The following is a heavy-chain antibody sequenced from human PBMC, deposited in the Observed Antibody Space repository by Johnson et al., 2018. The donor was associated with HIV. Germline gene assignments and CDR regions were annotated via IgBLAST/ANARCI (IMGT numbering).Heavy chain of an antibody. CDR3: AKDEEGDYGDLGAFNI. V-gene: IGHV3-33*06. J-gene: IGHJ3*02. CDR2: IWDDGSKK. D-gene: IGHD4-17*01. Sequence: QVQLVESGGGVVQPGRSLRLSCAASGFIFSDYAMHWVRQAPGKGLEWVAVIWDDGSKKYYVDSGKGRFTISRDNSKNTLYLQMNSLRAEDTAIYYCAKDEEGDYGDLGAFNIWGQGTMVTVSS. CDR1: GFIFSDYA.